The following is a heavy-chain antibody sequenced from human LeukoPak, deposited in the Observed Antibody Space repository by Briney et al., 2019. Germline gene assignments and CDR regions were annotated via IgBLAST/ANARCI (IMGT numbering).Heavy chain of an antibody. Sequence: PGRSLRLSCAASGFAFSVYAVHWVRQAPGKGLEWVALISYDGSNKYYADSVKGRFTISRDNSENTLYLQMNSLRAEDTAVYYCAREFTVANQPRFDFWGQGTLVTVSS. D-gene: IGHD5-12*01. CDR2: ISYDGSNK. CDR3: AREFTVANQPRFDF. V-gene: IGHV3-30-3*01. CDR1: GFAFSVYA. J-gene: IGHJ4*02.